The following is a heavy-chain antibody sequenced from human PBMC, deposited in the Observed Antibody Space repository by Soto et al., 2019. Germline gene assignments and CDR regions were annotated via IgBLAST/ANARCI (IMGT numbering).Heavy chain of an antibody. Sequence: TLSLTCTVSGGSISSGGYYWSWIRQHPGKGLEWIGYICYSGSTYYNPSLKSRVTISVDTSKNQFSLKLSSVTAAYTFVYFCARGGYSHGFLFDAPPYYWGQGTLVTVS. CDR3: ARGGYSHGFLFDAPPYY. CDR1: GGSISSGGYY. V-gene: IGHV4-31*03. D-gene: IGHD5-18*01. J-gene: IGHJ4*02. CDR2: ICYSGST.